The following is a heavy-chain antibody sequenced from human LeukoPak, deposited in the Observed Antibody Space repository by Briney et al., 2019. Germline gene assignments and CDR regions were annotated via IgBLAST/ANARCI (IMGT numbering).Heavy chain of an antibody. CDR2: IKTDGSET. CDR3: ITPLPYSAQ. J-gene: IGHJ4*02. CDR1: GFSFSNYW. D-gene: IGHD2-21*01. V-gene: IGHV3-7*03. Sequence: GGSLRLSCAASGFSFSNYWMGWVRQAPGKGLACVANIKTDGSETYYVDSVKGRFTISRDNAKNSLFLQMNSLKTEDTAVYYCITPLPYSAQGGQGTLVTVSS.